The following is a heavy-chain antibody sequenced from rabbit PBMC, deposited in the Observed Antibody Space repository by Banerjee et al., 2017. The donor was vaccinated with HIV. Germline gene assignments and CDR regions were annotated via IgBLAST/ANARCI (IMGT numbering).Heavy chain of an antibody. Sequence: GFALSSYYYMCWVRQAPGKGLEWIACINTSSGNTVYASWAKGRFTISKTSSTTVTLQMTSLTAADTATYFCARHIIDYSALWGQGTLVTVS. CDR2: INTSSGNT. D-gene: IGHD7-1*01. CDR3: ARHIIDYSAL. V-gene: IGHV1S40*01. CDR1: GFALSSYYY. J-gene: IGHJ3*01.